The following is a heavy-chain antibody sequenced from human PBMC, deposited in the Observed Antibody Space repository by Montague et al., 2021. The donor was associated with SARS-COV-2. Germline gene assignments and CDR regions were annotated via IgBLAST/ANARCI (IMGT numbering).Heavy chain of an antibody. Sequence: CAISGDSVSSNTATWNWIRQSPSRGLEWLGMTYYRSKWYHDYAISLKSRITINPDTSKNQFSLQLSSVAPEDTAVFYCARTTTRMLYPENAFDIWGQGTMVTVSS. D-gene: IGHD2-15*01. V-gene: IGHV6-1*01. CDR1: GDSVSSNTAT. CDR3: ARTTTRMLYPENAFDI. CDR2: TYYRSKWYH. J-gene: IGHJ3*02.